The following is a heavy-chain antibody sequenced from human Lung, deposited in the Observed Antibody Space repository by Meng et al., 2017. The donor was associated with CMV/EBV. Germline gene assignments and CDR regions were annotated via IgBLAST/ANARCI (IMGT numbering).Heavy chain of an antibody. V-gene: IGHV3-43*01. D-gene: IGHD1-26*01. J-gene: IGHJ4*02. CDR1: GFTFDDYT. Sequence: GESLKISCAASGFTFDDYTMHWVRQAPGKGLEWVSLISWDGGSTYYADSVKGRFTISRDNSKNSLYLQMNSLRTEDTALYYCAKDRYSGSYSSPGYFDYWGQGXLVTVSS. CDR3: AKDRYSGSYSSPGYFDY. CDR2: ISWDGGST.